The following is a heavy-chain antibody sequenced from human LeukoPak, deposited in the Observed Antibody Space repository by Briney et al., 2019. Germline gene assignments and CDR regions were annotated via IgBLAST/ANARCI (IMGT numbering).Heavy chain of an antibody. J-gene: IGHJ4*02. D-gene: IGHD2-15*01. V-gene: IGHV3-7*03. CDR3: AKVPSGRYCSGGSCYFDY. CDR2: IKEDGGEG. Sequence: GGSLRLSCAASGFTFSGYWMTWVRQAPGKGLEWVANIKEDGGEGYYVDSVRGRFTISRDNAKNSLYLQMNSLRAEDTAVYYCAKVPSGRYCSGGSCYFDYWGQGTLVTVSS. CDR1: GFTFSGYW.